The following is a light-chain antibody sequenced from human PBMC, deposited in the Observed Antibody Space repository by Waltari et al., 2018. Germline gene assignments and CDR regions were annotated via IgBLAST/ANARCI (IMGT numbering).Light chain of an antibody. Sequence: DIVMTQSPDFLAVSLGERATINCKSSQCVLHSANNKDYLAWYQQKPGQPPKLLIYLASTRESGVPDRFSGSGSGTDFTLTISSLQAEDVAVYYCQQYYGVPLTFGGGTKVEIK. CDR3: QQYYGVPLT. CDR2: LAS. V-gene: IGKV4-1*01. CDR1: QCVLHSANNKDY. J-gene: IGKJ4*01.